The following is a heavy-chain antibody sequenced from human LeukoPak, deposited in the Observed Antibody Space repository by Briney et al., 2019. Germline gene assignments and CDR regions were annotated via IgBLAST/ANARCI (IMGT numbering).Heavy chain of an antibody. CDR2: ISWNSGSI. D-gene: IGHD6-13*01. CDR3: AKDTRSWSLGAILDY. Sequence: GGSLRLSCAASGFTFDDYAMHWVRQAPGKGLEWVSGISWNSGSIGYADSVKGRFTISRDNAKNSLYLQMNSLRAEDTALYYCAKDTRSWSLGAILDYWGQGTLVTVSS. CDR1: GFTFDDYA. J-gene: IGHJ4*02. V-gene: IGHV3-9*01.